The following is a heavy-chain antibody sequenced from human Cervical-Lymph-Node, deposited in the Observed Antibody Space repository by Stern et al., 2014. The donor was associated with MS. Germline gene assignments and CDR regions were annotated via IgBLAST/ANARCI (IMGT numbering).Heavy chain of an antibody. J-gene: IGHJ6*04. D-gene: IGHD3-9*01. Sequence: LQLQESGPGLVKPSQTLSLTCTVSGGSISSGGYYWSWIRQHPGKGLEWIGYIYHSGNTDYNPSLKSRVTISVDTSKNQFSLKVRSVTAADTAVYYCARDSEWGITMTGLGMDVWGEGTTVTVSS. V-gene: IGHV4-31*03. CDR1: GGSISSGGYY. CDR3: ARDSEWGITMTGLGMDV. CDR2: IYHSGNT.